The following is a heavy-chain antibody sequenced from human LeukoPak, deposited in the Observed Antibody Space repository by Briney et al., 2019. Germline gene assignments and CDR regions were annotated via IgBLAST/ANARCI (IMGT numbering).Heavy chain of an antibody. CDR3: ARRGDPGDGYYFDL. J-gene: IGHJ4*02. V-gene: IGHV3-30*02. CDR2: IRYDGSNK. D-gene: IGHD3-10*01. CDR1: GFTFSSYG. Sequence: GGSLRLSCAASGFTFSSYGMHWVRQAQAKGLEWVAFIRYDGSNKYYADSVKGRFTISRDNSKNTLYLQMNSLRAEDTAVYYCARRGDPGDGYYFDLWGQGTLVTVSS.